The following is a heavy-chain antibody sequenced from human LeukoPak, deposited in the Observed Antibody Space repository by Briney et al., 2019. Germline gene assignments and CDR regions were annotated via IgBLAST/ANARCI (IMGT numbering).Heavy chain of an antibody. CDR1: GGSISSYY. D-gene: IGHD3-3*01. CDR2: IYYSGST. Sequence: ASETLSLTCTVSGGSISSYYWSWIRQPPGKGLEWIGYIYYSGSTNYNPSLKSRVTISVDTSKNQFSLKLSSVTAADTAVYYCARYSDFWSGLDYWGQGTPVTVSS. J-gene: IGHJ4*02. CDR3: ARYSDFWSGLDY. V-gene: IGHV4-59*08.